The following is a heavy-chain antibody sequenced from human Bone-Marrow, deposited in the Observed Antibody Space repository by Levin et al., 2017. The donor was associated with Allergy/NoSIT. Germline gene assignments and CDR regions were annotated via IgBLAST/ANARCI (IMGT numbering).Heavy chain of an antibody. J-gene: IGHJ4*02. CDR2: TSSSGIT. Sequence: SQTLSLTCSVSGASITSGNYYWSWVRQHPGKGLEWVGYTSSSGITYSSLSLESRITLSVDTSKNQFSLAVTSVTAADTAVYYCARVTVTSNSDYFDYWGQGALVTVSS. CDR1: GASITSGNYY. D-gene: IGHD4-23*01. V-gene: IGHV4-31*03. CDR3: ARVTVTSNSDYFDY.